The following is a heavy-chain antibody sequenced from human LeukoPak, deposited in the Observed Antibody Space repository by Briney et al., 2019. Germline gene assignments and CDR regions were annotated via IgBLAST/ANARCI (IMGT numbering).Heavy chain of an antibody. J-gene: IGHJ4*02. Sequence: PGGSLRLSCAASGFTFSSYGMNWVRQAPGKGLEWVAFIRYDGSKKYSADSVKGRFTISRDNSKNTLYLQMNSLRAEDTAVYYCAKDYNRAYYYGSGFDYWGQGTLVTVSS. D-gene: IGHD3-10*01. CDR2: IRYDGSKK. CDR1: GFTFSSYG. CDR3: AKDYNRAYYYGSGFDY. V-gene: IGHV3-30*02.